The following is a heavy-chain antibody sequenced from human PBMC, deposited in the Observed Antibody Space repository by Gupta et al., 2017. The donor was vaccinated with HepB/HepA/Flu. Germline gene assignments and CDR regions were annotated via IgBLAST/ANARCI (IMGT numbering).Heavy chain of an antibody. V-gene: IGHV4-59*01. CDR3: ARVGDRDNDYGDYNWYFDL. J-gene: IGHJ2*01. CDR2: IYYSGST. CDR1: GGSISSYY. Sequence: QVQLQESGPGLVKPSETLSLTCTVSGGSISSYYWSWIRQPPGKGLEWIGYIYYSGSTNYNPSLKSRGTISVDTSKNQFSRKLSSVTAAETAVYYGARVGDRDNDYGDYNWYFDLWGRGTLVTVSS. D-gene: IGHD4-17*01.